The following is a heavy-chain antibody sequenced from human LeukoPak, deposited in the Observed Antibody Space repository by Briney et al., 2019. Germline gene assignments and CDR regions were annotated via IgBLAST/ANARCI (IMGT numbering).Heavy chain of an antibody. Sequence: GESLKISCKGSGYSFTSYWIGWVRQMPGKGREWMGIIYPGDSDTRYSPSFQGQVTISADKSISTAYLQWSSLKASDTAMYYCARLNPHGDYAGHFDYWGQGTLVTVSS. D-gene: IGHD4-17*01. V-gene: IGHV5-51*01. CDR2: IYPGDSDT. CDR1: GYSFTSYW. CDR3: ARLNPHGDYAGHFDY. J-gene: IGHJ4*02.